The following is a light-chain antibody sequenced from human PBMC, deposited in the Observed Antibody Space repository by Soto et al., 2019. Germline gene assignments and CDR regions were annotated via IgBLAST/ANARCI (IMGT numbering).Light chain of an antibody. CDR2: AAS. J-gene: IGKJ1*01. CDR3: QQAFSAEWT. Sequence: DIQMPQSPSSLSASVGATVTITGRASQSIGKHLNWYQQKPGKAPKFLIYAASSLQSGVPSRFSGSGSGTEFTLTISGLQSEEFATYFCQQAFSAEWTVGQGTKVDIK. CDR1: QSIGKH. V-gene: IGKV1-39*01.